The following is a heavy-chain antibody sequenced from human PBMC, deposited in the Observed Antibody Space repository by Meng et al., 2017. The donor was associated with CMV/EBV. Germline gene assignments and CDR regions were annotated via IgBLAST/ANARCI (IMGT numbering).Heavy chain of an antibody. Sequence: SVKVSCKTSGANLNNYGVNWVRQVPGQGLEWMGGRIPIFDAPMYAKKFLGRCTISTDESTGTAYMELSSLRSEDTAMYFCAREGLEMLQRRVYRGQGTLVTVSS. CDR2: RIPIFDAP. V-gene: IGHV1-69*05. CDR3: AREGLEMLQRRVY. D-gene: IGHD6-25*01. CDR1: GANLNNYG. J-gene: IGHJ4*02.